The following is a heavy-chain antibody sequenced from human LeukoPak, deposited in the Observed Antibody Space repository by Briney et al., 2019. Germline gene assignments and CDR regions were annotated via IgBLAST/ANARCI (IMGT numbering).Heavy chain of an antibody. V-gene: IGHV3-48*04. CDR1: GFTFSSYS. D-gene: IGHD4-17*01. CDR2: ISSSSTI. CDR3: ARGRYGDFDY. Sequence: PGGSLRLSCAASGFTFSSYSMNWVRQAPGKGLEWVSYISSSSTIYYADSVKGRFTISRDNAKNSLYLQMNSLRAEDTAVYYCARGRYGDFDYWGQGTLVTVSS. J-gene: IGHJ4*02.